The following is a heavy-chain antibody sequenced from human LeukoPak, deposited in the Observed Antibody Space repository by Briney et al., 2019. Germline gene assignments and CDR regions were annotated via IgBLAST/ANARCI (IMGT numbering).Heavy chain of an antibody. V-gene: IGHV1-69*05. CDR3: ARERAYNWNLFDY. Sequence: AASVKVSCKASGGTFSSYAISWVRQAPGQGLEWMGGIIPIFGTANYAQKFQGRVTITTDESTSTAYMELSSLRSEDTAVYYCARERAYNWNLFDYWGQGTLVTVSS. CDR2: IIPIFGTA. D-gene: IGHD1-20*01. J-gene: IGHJ4*02. CDR1: GGTFSSYA.